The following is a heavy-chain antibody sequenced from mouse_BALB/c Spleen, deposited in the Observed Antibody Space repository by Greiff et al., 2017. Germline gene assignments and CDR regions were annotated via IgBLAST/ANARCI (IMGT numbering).Heavy chain of an antibody. CDR1: GFTFSDYY. CDR3: ASPLYGYYAMDY. CDR2: ISDGGSYT. J-gene: IGHJ4*01. V-gene: IGHV5-4*02. Sequence: EVQVVESGGGLVKPGGSLKLSCAASGFTFSDYYMYWVRQTPEKRLEWVATISDGGSYTYYPDSVKGRFTISRDNAKNNLYLQMSSLKSEDTAMYYCASPLYGYYAMDYWGQGTSVTVSS. D-gene: IGHD1-1*02.